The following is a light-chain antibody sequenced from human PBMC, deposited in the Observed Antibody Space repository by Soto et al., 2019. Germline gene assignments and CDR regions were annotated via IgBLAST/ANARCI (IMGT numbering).Light chain of an antibody. CDR1: ESLQHRDGNTY. CDR2: KVS. V-gene: IGKV2-24*01. J-gene: IGKJ2*01. Sequence: DVVMTQNPLSSPVTLGQPASISCRSSESLQHRDGNTYLNWLQQRPGQPPRLLIYKVSNRFSGVPDRFSGSGAGTDFTLKISRVEAEDFGVYYCMQATQYRPYTFGQGTKLEIK. CDR3: MQATQYRPYT.